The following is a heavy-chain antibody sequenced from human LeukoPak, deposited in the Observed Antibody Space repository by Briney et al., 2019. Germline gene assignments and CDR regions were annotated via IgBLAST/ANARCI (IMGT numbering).Heavy chain of an antibody. J-gene: IGHJ4*02. Sequence: SETLSLTCTASGGSISSGSYYWSWIRQPAGKGLEWIGRIYTSGSTNYNPSLKSRVTISVDTSKNQFSLKLSSVTAADTAVYYCARGLLAYCGGDCPFFDYWGQGTLATVSS. V-gene: IGHV4-61*02. CDR1: GGSISSGSYY. CDR2: IYTSGST. CDR3: ARGLLAYCGGDCPFFDY. D-gene: IGHD2-21*02.